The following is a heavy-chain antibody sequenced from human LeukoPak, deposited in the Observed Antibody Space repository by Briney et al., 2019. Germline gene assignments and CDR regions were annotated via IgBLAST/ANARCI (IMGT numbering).Heavy chain of an antibody. D-gene: IGHD3-3*01. V-gene: IGHV4-34*01. CDR2: INHSGST. CDR3: ARVSRFLEWILPRYGMDV. CDR1: GGSFSGYY. J-gene: IGHJ6*02. Sequence: SETLSLTCAVYGGSFSGYYWSWIRQPPGKGLEWIGEINHSGSTNYNPSLKSRVTISVDTSKNQFSLKLSSVTAADTAVYYCARVSRFLEWILPRYGMDVWGQGTTVTVSS.